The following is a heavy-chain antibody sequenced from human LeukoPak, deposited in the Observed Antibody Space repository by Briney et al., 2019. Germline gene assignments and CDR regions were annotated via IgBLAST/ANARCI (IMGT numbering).Heavy chain of an antibody. V-gene: IGHV4-34*01. D-gene: IGHD3-16*01. CDR1: GGSFSGYY. CDR3: ARDQGGGFDP. Sequence: PSETLSLTCAVYGGSFSGYYWSWIRQPPGKGLEWIGYIYHSGSTYYNPSLKSRVTISVDRSKNQFSLKLSSVTAADTAVYYCARDQGGGFDPWGQGTLVTVSS. CDR2: IYHSGST. J-gene: IGHJ5*02.